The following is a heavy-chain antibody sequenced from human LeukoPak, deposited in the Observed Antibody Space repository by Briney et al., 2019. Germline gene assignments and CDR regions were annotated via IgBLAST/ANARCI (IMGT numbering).Heavy chain of an antibody. Sequence: GGSLRLSCAASGFTFSNFAMHWVRQAPGKGLEYVSAISSNGGSTYYVNSVKGRFTISRDNSKNTLYLQMGSLRAEDMAVYYCARDPARWELQGIDYWSQGTLVTVSS. D-gene: IGHD1-26*01. J-gene: IGHJ4*02. CDR1: GFTFSNFA. V-gene: IGHV3-64*01. CDR2: ISSNGGST. CDR3: ARDPARWELQGIDY.